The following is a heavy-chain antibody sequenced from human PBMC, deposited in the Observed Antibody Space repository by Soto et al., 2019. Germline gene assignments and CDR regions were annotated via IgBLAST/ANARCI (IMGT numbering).Heavy chain of an antibody. D-gene: IGHD3-10*01. J-gene: IGHJ6*02. CDR1: GFTFSSYG. V-gene: IGHV3-33*01. CDR2: IWYDGSNK. CDR3: ARAGLLWFGELTQARSSTYGMDV. Sequence: QVQLVESGGGVVQPGRSLRLSCAASGFTFSSYGMHWVRQAPGKGLEWVAVIWYDGSNKYYADSVKGRFTISRDNSKNTLYLQMNSLRAEDTAVYYCARAGLLWFGELTQARSSTYGMDVWGQGTMVTVSS.